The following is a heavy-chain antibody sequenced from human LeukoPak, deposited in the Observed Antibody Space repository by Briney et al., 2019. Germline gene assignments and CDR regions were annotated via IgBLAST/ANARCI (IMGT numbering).Heavy chain of an antibody. CDR3: ARDNSYGDITWWFDP. Sequence: ASVKVSCKASGYTFTEHYMHWVRQAPGQGLEWMGLINPSGTGTLYTQKFQGRVTMTRDTSTSTDYMELSSLRSEDTAVYYCARDNSYGDITWWFDPWGQGTLVTVSS. D-gene: IGHD2-15*01. J-gene: IGHJ5*02. V-gene: IGHV1-46*01. CDR2: INPSGTGT. CDR1: GYTFTEHY.